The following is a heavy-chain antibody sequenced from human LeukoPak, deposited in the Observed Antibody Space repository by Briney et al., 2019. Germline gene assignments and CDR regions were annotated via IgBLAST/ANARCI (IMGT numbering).Heavy chain of an antibody. Sequence: ASVKVSCKASGYTFTGYYMHWVRQAPGQGLEWMGWINPNSGGTNYAQKFQGRVTMTRDTSISTAYMELSRLRSDDTAVYYCAREGLRSRYDSSGYSTWGQGTTVTVSS. CDR3: AREGLRSRYDSSGYST. V-gene: IGHV1-2*02. D-gene: IGHD3-22*01. J-gene: IGHJ3*01. CDR2: INPNSGGT. CDR1: GYTFTGYY.